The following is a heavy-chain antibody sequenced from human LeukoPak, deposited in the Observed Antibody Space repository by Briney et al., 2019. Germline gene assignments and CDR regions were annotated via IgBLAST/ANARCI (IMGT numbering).Heavy chain of an antibody. CDR1: GFSWSRYA. D-gene: IGHD6-13*01. J-gene: IGHJ4*02. CDR2: ISDSGGST. CDR3: AKCRGSSWSDYFDY. Sequence: QPGASLRLSCAVSGFSWSRYAMSWVRKAPGKGLEWVSAISDSGGSTYYADSVKGRFTISRDNSRNTLYLQMNTLRAEDTAVYYCAKCRGSSWSDYFDYWGQGTLVTVSS. V-gene: IGHV3-23*01.